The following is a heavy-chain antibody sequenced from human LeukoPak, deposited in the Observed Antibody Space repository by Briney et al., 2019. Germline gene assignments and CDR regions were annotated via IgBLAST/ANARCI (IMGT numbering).Heavy chain of an antibody. CDR2: ISYDGSNK. D-gene: IGHD3-10*01. J-gene: IGHJ6*04. Sequence: PGRSLRLSCAASGFTFSSYAMHWVRPAPGKGLEWVAVISYDGSNKYYADSVKGRFTISRDNSKNTLYLQMNSLRAEDTAVYYCARGMVRAKGYYYGMDVWGKGTTVTVSS. CDR1: GFTFSSYA. CDR3: ARGMVRAKGYYYGMDV. V-gene: IGHV3-30*04.